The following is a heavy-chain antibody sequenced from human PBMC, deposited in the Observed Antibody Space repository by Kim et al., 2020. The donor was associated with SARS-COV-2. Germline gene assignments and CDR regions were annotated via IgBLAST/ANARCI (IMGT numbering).Heavy chain of an antibody. D-gene: IGHD3-3*01. CDR3: ARVNPNYYDFWSGYSSGMDV. CDR2: IYYSGST. CDR1: GGSISSYY. Sequence: SETLSLTCTVSGGSISSYYWSWIRQPPGKGLEWIGYIYYSGSTNYNPSLKSRVTISVDTSKNQFSLKLSSVTAADTAVYYCARVNPNYYDFWSGYSSGMDVWGQGTTVTVSS. J-gene: IGHJ6*02. V-gene: IGHV4-59*01.